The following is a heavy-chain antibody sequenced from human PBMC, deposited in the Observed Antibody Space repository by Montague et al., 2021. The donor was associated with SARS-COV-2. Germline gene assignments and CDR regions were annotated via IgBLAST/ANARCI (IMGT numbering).Heavy chain of an antibody. V-gene: IGHV3-30*04. Sequence: SLRLSCAASAFTSTSYSLHWVRQAPGQGLEWVAIISYDGSHQYYAASVKGRFTISRDNSKNTVYLQMTSLRPEDTAVYYCARVYGSHWPPNYAMDVWGQGTTVTVSS. CDR2: ISYDGSHQ. J-gene: IGHJ6*02. CDR1: AFTSTSYS. CDR3: ARVYGSHWPPNYAMDV. D-gene: IGHD6-13*01.